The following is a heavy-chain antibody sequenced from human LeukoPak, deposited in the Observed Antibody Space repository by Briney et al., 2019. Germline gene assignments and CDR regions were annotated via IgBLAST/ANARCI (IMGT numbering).Heavy chain of an antibody. CDR1: GYRFTSYW. D-gene: IGHD4-17*01. CDR2: IYPGDSDT. CDR3: ARPEEHGDYVHDAFDI. Sequence: GESLKISCKASGYRFTSYWIGWVRQMPGKGLEWMGIIYPGDSDTRYSPSFQGQVTISADKSISTAYLQWSSLKASDAAMYYCARPEEHGDYVHDAFDIWGQGTMVTVSS. V-gene: IGHV5-51*01. J-gene: IGHJ3*02.